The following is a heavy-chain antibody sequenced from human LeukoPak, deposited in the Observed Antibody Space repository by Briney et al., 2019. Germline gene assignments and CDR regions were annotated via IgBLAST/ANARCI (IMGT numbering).Heavy chain of an antibody. CDR1: GFTFSSYG. J-gene: IGHJ4*02. CDR3: AKRSVTKDLYFDY. CDR2: VSVSGGTT. D-gene: IGHD4-17*01. Sequence: GGSLILSCAASGFTFSSYGMSWVRQAPGKGLEWVSAVSVSGGTTYYADSVKGRFTISRDNSKNTLYLQMNSLRAEDTAVYYCAKRSVTKDLYFDYWGQGTLVTVSS. V-gene: IGHV3-23*01.